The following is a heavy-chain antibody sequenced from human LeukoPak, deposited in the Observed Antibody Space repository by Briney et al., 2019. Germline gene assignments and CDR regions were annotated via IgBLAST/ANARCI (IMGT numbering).Heavy chain of an antibody. CDR2: INPNSGGT. D-gene: IGHD3-22*01. V-gene: IGHV1-2*02. J-gene: IGHJ4*02. Sequence: ASVSVSCTASGYTFTGYYMHWVRQAPGQGLEWMGWINPNSGGTNYAQTFQGRVTMTRDTSISTAYMELSRLRSDDTAVYYCAREGIRYYYDSSGYFTYWGQGTLVTVSS. CDR3: AREGIRYYYDSSGYFTY. CDR1: GYTFTGYY.